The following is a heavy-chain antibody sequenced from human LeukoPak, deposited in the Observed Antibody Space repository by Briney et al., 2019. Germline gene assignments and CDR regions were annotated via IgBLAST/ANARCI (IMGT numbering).Heavy chain of an antibody. Sequence: SETLSLTCAVYGGSFSGYYWSWIRQPPGKGLEWIGEINHSGSTNYNPSLKSRVTISVDTSKNQFSLKLSSVTAADTAVYYCARRGGRDHKRSGGSCFDYWGQGTLVTVSS. J-gene: IGHJ4*02. CDR2: INHSGST. CDR1: GGSFSGYY. D-gene: IGHD2-15*01. V-gene: IGHV4-34*01. CDR3: ARRGGRDHKRSGGSCFDY.